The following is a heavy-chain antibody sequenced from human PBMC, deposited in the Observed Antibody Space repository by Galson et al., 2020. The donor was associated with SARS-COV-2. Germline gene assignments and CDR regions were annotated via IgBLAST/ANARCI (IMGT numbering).Heavy chain of an antibody. J-gene: IGHJ5*02. CDR1: GFSLSTSGMC. CDR3: ALNECAAAGEGSDWVDP. Sequence: ESGPTLVKPTQTLTLTCTFSGFSLSTSGMCVSWIRQPPGKALEWLARIDWDDDKYYSTSLKTRLTISKDTSKNQVVLTMTNMDPVDTATYYWALNECAAAGEGSDWVDPWGQGTLVTVSS. D-gene: IGHD6-13*01. CDR2: IDWDDDK. V-gene: IGHV2-70*11.